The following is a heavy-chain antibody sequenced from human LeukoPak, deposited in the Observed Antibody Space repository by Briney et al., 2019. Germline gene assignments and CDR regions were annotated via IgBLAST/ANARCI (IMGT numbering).Heavy chain of an antibody. V-gene: IGHV3-30*02. J-gene: IGHJ6*03. D-gene: IGHD1-1*01. CDR3: AKGQQNWYYYYMDV. CDR1: GFAFSTYG. Sequence: PGGSLTLSCAASGFAFSTYGMLWVRQAPGRGLEWVAFVRFDGSDKYYADSVKGRFTISRDNSKNTLYLQMNSLRAEDTAVYYCAKGQQNWYYYYMDVWGKGTTVTVSS. CDR2: VRFDGSDK.